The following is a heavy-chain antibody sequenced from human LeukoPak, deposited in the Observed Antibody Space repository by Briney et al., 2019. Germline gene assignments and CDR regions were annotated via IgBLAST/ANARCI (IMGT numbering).Heavy chain of an antibody. CDR2: IYYNGST. Sequence: PSETLSLTCTVSGGSISSYYWSWIRQPPGKGLEWIGYIYYNGSTNYNPSLKSRVTISVDTSKNQFSLKLSSVTAADTAVYYCARGNYYDSSGYYHVAFDYWGQGTLVTVSS. J-gene: IGHJ4*02. D-gene: IGHD3-22*01. CDR3: ARGNYYDSSGYYHVAFDY. V-gene: IGHV4-59*01. CDR1: GGSISSYY.